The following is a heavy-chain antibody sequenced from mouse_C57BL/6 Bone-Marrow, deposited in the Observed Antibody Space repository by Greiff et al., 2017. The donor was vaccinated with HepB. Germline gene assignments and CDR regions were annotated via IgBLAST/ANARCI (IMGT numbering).Heavy chain of an antibody. J-gene: IGHJ3*01. D-gene: IGHD2-4*01. CDR2: IYPGSGST. CDR3: ARWYYDYDPRLAY. Sequence: QVQLQQPGAELVKPGASVKMSCKASGYTFTSYWIPWVKQRPGQGLEWIGDIYPGSGSTNYNDKFKSKATLTVDTSSSTAYMQRSSLTSEDSAVYDCARWYYDYDPRLAYWGQGTLVTVSA. CDR1: GYTFTSYW. V-gene: IGHV1-55*01.